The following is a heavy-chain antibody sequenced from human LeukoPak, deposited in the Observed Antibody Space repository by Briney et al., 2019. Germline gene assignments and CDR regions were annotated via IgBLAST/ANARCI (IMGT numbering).Heavy chain of an antibody. V-gene: IGHV3-23*01. CDR2: ISGSGGST. CDR1: GFTFSSYG. CDR3: AKAESIVVVPAAIGY. Sequence: PGGSLRLSCAASGFTFSSYGMSWVRQAPGKGLEWVSAISGSGGSTYYADSVKGRFTISRDNSKNTLYLQMNSLRAEDSAVYYCAKAESIVVVPAAIGYWGQGTLVTVSS. D-gene: IGHD2-2*01. J-gene: IGHJ4*02.